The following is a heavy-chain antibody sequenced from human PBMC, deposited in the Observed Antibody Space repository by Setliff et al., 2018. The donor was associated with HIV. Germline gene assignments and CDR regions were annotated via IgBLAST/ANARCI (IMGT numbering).Heavy chain of an antibody. CDR3: ARAAVAGPWRKLDY. CDR1: GYTFTSYD. V-gene: IGHV1-18*01. Sequence: ASVKVSCKASGYTFTSYDINWVRQAPGQGLEWMGRISAYNGNTDHAQRLQGRVTMTTDTSTRTAYMELRSLRSDDTAVYYCARAAVAGPWRKLDYWGQGTLVTVSS. J-gene: IGHJ4*02. D-gene: IGHD6-19*01. CDR2: ISAYNGNT.